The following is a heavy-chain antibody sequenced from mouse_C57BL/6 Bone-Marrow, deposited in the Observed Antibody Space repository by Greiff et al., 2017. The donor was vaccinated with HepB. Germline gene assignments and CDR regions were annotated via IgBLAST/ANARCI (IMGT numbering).Heavy chain of an antibody. D-gene: IGHD1-1*01. J-gene: IGHJ4*01. CDR1: GFTFSSYG. CDR3: ARQFITTVVAPYYYAMDY. V-gene: IGHV5-6*01. Sequence: EVQLVESGGDLVKPGGSLKLSCAASGFTFSSYGMSWVRQTPDKRLEWVATISSGGSYTYYPDSVKGRFTISRDNAKNTLYLQMSSLKSEDTAMYYCARQFITTVVAPYYYAMDYWGQGTSVTVSS. CDR2: ISSGGSYT.